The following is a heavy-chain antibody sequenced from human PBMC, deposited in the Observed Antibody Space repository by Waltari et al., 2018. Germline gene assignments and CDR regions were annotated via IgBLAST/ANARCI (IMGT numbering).Heavy chain of an antibody. J-gene: IGHJ4*02. D-gene: IGHD6-19*01. CDR3: ARERRGQSCWYYFDF. V-gene: IGHV3-7*01. Sequence: EVQLVESGGGLVQPGGSLRLSCAASGISFSSFWMTWVRQAPGKGLEWVANIKQDGSEEYYVASVKVRFTISKDNAKNSLYLQMNSLRAEDTAVYFCARERRGQSCWYYFDFWGQGSLVTVSS. CDR1: GISFSSFW. CDR2: IKQDGSEE.